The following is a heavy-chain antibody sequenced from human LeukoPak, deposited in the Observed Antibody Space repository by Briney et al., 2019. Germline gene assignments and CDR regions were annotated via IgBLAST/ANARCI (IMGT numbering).Heavy chain of an antibody. CDR3: ARGRTGYGGTDH. D-gene: IGHD4-23*01. J-gene: IGHJ5*02. CDR2: IYYSGST. Sequence: SETLSLTCTVSGGSISSYYWSWIRQPPGKGLGWIGYIYYSGSTNYKPSLKSRVTISTDTSKNQFSLKLSSVTAADTAVYYCARGRTGYGGTDHWGQGTLVTVSS. V-gene: IGHV4-59*01. CDR1: GGSISSYY.